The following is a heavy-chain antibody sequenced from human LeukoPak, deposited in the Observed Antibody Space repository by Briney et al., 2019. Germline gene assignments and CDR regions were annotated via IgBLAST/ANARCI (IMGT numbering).Heavy chain of an antibody. J-gene: IGHJ4*02. CDR2: IYPDDSET. V-gene: IGHV5-51*01. CDR3: ARRSFCGGDCLGFDS. Sequence: GESLKISCKGSGDTFTIDWIAWVRQKPGKGLEWMGIIYPDDSETRYSPSFQGQVTISADKSISTAYLQWSSLKASDTAMYYCARRSFCGGDCLGFDSWGQGTLVTVSS. D-gene: IGHD2-21*01. CDR1: GDTFTIDW.